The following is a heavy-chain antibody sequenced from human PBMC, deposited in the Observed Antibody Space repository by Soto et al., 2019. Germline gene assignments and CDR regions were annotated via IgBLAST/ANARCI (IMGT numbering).Heavy chain of an antibody. CDR2: ISGSSSDT. CDR3: ARGDRVADS. V-gene: IGHV3-11*06. D-gene: IGHD2-15*01. CDR1: GFTFSDYY. J-gene: IGHJ4*02. Sequence: GVLRLSCVVSGFTFSDYYMSWIRQAPGRGLEWVSYISGSSSDTNYADSVRGRFTISRDNARNSLYLQMNSLRADDTAVYYCARGDRVADSWGQGTVVTVSS.